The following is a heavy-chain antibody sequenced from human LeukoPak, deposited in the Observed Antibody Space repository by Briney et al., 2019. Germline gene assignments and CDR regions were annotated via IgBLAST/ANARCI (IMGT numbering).Heavy chain of an antibody. Sequence: PGESLRLSFAASGFTFTTYWMSWVRQAPGKGLEWVANIKQDGTEKYYVDSVKGRFTISRDNAKNSLYLQMNSLRVEDTAIYYCVKVAKYYYGSETYYFFEHWGQGTPVTASS. CDR1: GFTFTTYW. D-gene: IGHD3-10*01. CDR2: IKQDGTEK. CDR3: VKVAKYYYGSETYYFFEH. J-gene: IGHJ4*02. V-gene: IGHV3-7*01.